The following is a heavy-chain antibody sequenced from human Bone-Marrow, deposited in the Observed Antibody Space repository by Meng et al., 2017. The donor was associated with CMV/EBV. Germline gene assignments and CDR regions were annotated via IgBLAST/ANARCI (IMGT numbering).Heavy chain of an antibody. Sequence: SVKVSCKASGDTFSSYAISWVRQAPGQGLEWMGGIIPIFGTANYAQKFQGRVTITTDESTSTAYMELSSLRSEDTAVYYCARGITGTFYYYYGMDVWGQGTTVTVSS. D-gene: IGHD1/OR15-1a*01. CDR1: GDTFSSYA. CDR3: ARGITGTFYYYYGMDV. V-gene: IGHV1-69*05. J-gene: IGHJ6*01. CDR2: IIPIFGTA.